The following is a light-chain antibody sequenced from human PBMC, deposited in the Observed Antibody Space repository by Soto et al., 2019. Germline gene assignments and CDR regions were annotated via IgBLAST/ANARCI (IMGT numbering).Light chain of an antibody. Sequence: EIVLTQSPGTLSLSPGERATLSCRASQSVSSSYLAWYQQKPGQAPRLLIYGASNRATGIPDRFSGSGSGTDFNLSVSRLEPEDFAVYYCQASGLTFGGGTKVEIK. V-gene: IGKV3-20*01. CDR2: GAS. J-gene: IGKJ4*01. CDR3: QASGLT. CDR1: QSVSSSY.